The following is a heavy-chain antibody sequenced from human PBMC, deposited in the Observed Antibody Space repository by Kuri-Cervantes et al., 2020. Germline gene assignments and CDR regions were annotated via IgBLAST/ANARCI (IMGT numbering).Heavy chain of an antibody. J-gene: IGHJ4*02. CDR1: GYTFTSYG. CDR2: ISAYNGNT. CDR3: ARGPFTYSSSSTIDY. V-gene: IGHV1-18*01. Sequence: ASVRVSCKASGYTFTSYGISWVRQAPGQGLEWMGWISAYNGNTNYAQKIQGRVTMTTDTSTTTAYMELRSLRSDDTAVYYCARGPFTYSSSSTIDYWGQGTLVTDSS. D-gene: IGHD6-13*01.